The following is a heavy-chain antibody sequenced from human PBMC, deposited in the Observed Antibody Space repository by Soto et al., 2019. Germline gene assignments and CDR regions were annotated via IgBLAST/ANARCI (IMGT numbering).Heavy chain of an antibody. CDR1: DGSISSGINY. CDR2: ISFSGST. J-gene: IGHJ5*02. CDR3: VRHFRGSSGWTGGNWFDP. V-gene: IGHV4-39*01. Sequence: SETLSLTCTVSDGSISSGINYWGWIRQPPGKGLEWIGSISFSGSTYYNPSLKTRVTISVDTSKNQFSLKLSSVTAADTALYYCVRHFRGSSGWTGGNWFDPWGQGTLVTVSS. D-gene: IGHD6-19*01.